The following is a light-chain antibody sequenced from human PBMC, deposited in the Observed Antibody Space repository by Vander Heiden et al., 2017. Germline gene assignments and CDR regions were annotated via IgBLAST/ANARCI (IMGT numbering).Light chain of an antibody. CDR3: QSADSSGIYEV. J-gene: IGLJ2*01. V-gene: IGLV3-25*03. Sequence: SYELTQPPSVSVSPGQTARITCSGNALPKQYAYWYQQKPGQAPVLVIYKDSERSSGIPERFSGSSSGTTVTLTISRVQAEDEADYYCQSADSSGIYEVFGGGTKLTVL. CDR2: KDS. CDR1: ALPKQY.